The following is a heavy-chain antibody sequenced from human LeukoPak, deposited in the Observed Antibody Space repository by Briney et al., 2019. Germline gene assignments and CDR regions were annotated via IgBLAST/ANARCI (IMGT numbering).Heavy chain of an antibody. CDR3: AKDLHYGSADY. CDR2: INPDGSTT. D-gene: IGHD3-10*01. J-gene: IGHJ4*02. V-gene: IGHV3-74*01. CDR1: GFTFSNYW. Sequence: GSLRLSCAASGFTFSNYWMHWVRQDPGKGLVWVLFINPDGSTTNYADSVKGRFTISRDNAKNALYLQMNSLRAEDTAVYYCAKDLHYGSADYWGQGTLVTVSS.